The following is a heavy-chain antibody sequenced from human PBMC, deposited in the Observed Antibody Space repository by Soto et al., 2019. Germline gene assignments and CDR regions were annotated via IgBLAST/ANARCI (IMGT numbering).Heavy chain of an antibody. V-gene: IGHV3-23*01. J-gene: IGHJ4*02. D-gene: IGHD2-15*01. CDR2: ISGSGGST. Sequence: EVQLLESGGGLVQPGGSLRLSCAASGFTFSSYAMSWVRQAPGKGLEWVSAISGSGGSTYYADSVKGRFTISRDNSKNTLYLQMNSLRAEDTAVYYCANGYCSGVSCSHFDYWGQGTLVTVSS. CDR3: ANGYCSGVSCSHFDY. CDR1: GFTFSSYA.